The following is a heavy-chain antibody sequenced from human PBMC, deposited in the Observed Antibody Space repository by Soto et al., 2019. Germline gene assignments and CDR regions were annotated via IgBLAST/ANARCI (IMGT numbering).Heavy chain of an antibody. D-gene: IGHD6-6*01. V-gene: IGHV1-2*02. J-gene: IGHJ5*02. CDR1: GFSFTGYY. CDR3: AKDLTRQLAYWLDP. CDR2: INAHSGGT. Sequence: GASVKVSCKASGFSFTGYYIHWLRQAPGQGLEWMWLINAHSGGTEYAQKFQGRVTLTRDTSIATAYLTLTSLTSDDTALYYCAKDLTRQLAYWLDPWGQGTQVTVSS.